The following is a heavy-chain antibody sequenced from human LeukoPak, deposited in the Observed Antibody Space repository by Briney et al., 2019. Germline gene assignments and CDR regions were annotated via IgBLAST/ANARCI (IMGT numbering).Heavy chain of an antibody. CDR3: ARGSGATTPRRYYYYMDV. D-gene: IGHD5-12*01. CDR1: GGSFSGYY. J-gene: IGHJ6*03. Sequence: SETLSLTCAVYGGSFSGYYWSWIRQPPWKGLEWIGEINHSGSTNYNPSLKSRVTISVDTSKNQFSLKLSSVTAADTAVYYCARGSGATTPRRYYYYMDVWGKGTTVTVSS. V-gene: IGHV4-34*01. CDR2: INHSGST.